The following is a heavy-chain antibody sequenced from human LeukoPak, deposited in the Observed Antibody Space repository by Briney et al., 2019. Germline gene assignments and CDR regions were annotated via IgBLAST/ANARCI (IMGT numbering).Heavy chain of an antibody. J-gene: IGHJ4*02. D-gene: IGHD3-16*01. CDR3: ARGRRPRSWGFDY. Sequence: KPSETLSLTCAVYGGSFSGYYCSWIRQPPGKGLEWIGEINHSGSTNYNPSLKSRVTISVDTSKNQFSLKLSSVTAADTAVYYCARGRRPRSWGFDYWGQGTLVTVSS. CDR1: GGSFSGYY. V-gene: IGHV4-34*01. CDR2: INHSGST.